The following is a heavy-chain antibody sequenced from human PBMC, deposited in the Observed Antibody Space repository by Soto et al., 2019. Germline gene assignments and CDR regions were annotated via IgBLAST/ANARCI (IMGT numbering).Heavy chain of an antibody. Sequence: QVQLQQSGPGLVKPSETLSLTCTVSGGCIINYYCSWFRQSPGKGLEWIGYINHDGYSAYNLSLRRRITMSADTTKTQFSMMLDSVTATETPVYYCARQVYGPKNGLVDARGKGTTVIISS. J-gene: IGHJ6*04. D-gene: IGHD2-8*01. CDR1: GGCIINYY. V-gene: IGHV4-59*08. CDR2: INHDGYS. CDR3: ARQVYGPKNGLVDA.